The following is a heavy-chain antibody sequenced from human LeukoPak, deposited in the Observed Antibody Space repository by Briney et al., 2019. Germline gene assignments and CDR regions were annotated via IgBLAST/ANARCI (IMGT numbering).Heavy chain of an antibody. J-gene: IGHJ3*02. Sequence: GGSLRLSCAASGFTFDDYGMSWVRQATGKGVEWVSGINWNGGSTGYADSVKGRFTITRDNAKNSLYLQMNSLRAEDTALYYCARGSKRRGITLIVATSTPRDAFDIWGQGTMVTVSS. V-gene: IGHV3-20*04. D-gene: IGHD3-22*01. CDR3: ARGSKRRGITLIVATSTPRDAFDI. CDR2: INWNGGST. CDR1: GFTFDDYG.